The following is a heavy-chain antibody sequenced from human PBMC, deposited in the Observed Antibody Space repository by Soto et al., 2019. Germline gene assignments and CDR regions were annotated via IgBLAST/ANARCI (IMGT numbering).Heavy chain of an antibody. CDR3: ARSIVVVTALDY. J-gene: IGHJ4*02. D-gene: IGHD2-21*02. CDR2: INAGNGNT. Sequence: ASLKVSCKASGYTFTRYAMHWVRQAPGQRLEWMGWINAGNGNTKYSQKFQGRVTITRDTSASTAYMELSSVRSEDTAVYYCARSIVVVTALDYWGQGTLVTVSS. V-gene: IGHV1-3*01. CDR1: GYTFTRYA.